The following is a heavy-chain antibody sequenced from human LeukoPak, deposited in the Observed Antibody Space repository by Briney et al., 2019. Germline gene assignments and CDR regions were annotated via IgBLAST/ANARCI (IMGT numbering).Heavy chain of an antibody. CDR3: ARDPDPWGPFDI. V-gene: IGHV1-69*05. CDR1: GGTFSSYV. D-gene: IGHD3-16*01. CDR2: IIPIFGTA. Sequence: SVKVSCKASGGTFSSYVISWVRQAPGQGLEWMGRIIPIFGTANYAQKFQGRVTITTDESTSTAYMELSSLRSEDTAVYYCARDPDPWGPFDIWGQGTMVTVSS. J-gene: IGHJ3*02.